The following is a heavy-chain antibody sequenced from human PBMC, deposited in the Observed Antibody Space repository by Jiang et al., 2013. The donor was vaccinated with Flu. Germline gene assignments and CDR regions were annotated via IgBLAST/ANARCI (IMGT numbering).Heavy chain of an antibody. V-gene: IGHV3-30*04. J-gene: IGHJ4*02. D-gene: IGHD6-19*01. CDR3: TRDLSYSTGWYAGAY. Sequence: SGGGVVQPGRSLRLSCAASEFTFSSYAMHWVRQAPGKGLEWVAVISYDGSYKSYADSVKGRFTISRDNSKNTLFLQMNSLRPEDTAVYYCTRDLSYSTGWYAGAYWGQGTLVTVSS. CDR1: EFTFSSYA. CDR2: ISYDGSYK.